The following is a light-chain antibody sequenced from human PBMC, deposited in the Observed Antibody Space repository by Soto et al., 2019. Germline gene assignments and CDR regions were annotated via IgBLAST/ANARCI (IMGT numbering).Light chain of an antibody. V-gene: IGKV3-20*01. CDR1: QSLSTDY. CDR2: GAS. CDR3: QLYGSSPST. J-gene: IGKJ2*01. Sequence: DIVLTQSPGTLSLSPGERATLSCWASQSLSTDYLAWYQQKPGQPPRLLIYGASSRATGIPDRFSGSGSGTDFTLTISRLEPEDFAVYYCQLYGSSPSTFGQGTKLEIK.